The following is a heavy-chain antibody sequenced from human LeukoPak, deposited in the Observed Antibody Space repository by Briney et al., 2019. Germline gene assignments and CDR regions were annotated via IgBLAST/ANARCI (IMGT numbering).Heavy chain of an antibody. CDR3: AKDQRDGYSSRSFFDY. Sequence: GGSLRLSCAASGFTFSSYSMNWVRQAPGKGLEWVSSISSSSSYIYYADSVRGRFTISRDNSKNTLYLQMNSLRAEDTAVYYCAKDQRDGYSSRSFFDYWGQGTLVTVSS. J-gene: IGHJ4*02. D-gene: IGHD6-13*01. CDR2: ISSSSSYI. CDR1: GFTFSSYS. V-gene: IGHV3-21*04.